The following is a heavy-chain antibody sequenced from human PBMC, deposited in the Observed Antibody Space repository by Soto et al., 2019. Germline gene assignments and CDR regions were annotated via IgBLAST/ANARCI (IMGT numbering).Heavy chain of an antibody. CDR2: IWYDGSNK. Sequence: GGSLRLSCAASGFTFNSYCMHCFRQSPVKVLEWVAVIWYDGSNKYYADSVKGRFTISRDNSKSTLYLQMNSLRAEDTAVYYCARKTAMVSGYYYYGMDVWGQGTTVTVSS. D-gene: IGHD5-18*01. V-gene: IGHV3-33*01. CDR3: ARKTAMVSGYYYYGMDV. CDR1: GFTFNSYC. J-gene: IGHJ6*02.